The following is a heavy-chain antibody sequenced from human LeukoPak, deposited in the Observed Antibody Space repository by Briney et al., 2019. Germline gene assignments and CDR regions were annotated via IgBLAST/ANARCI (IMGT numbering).Heavy chain of an antibody. CDR1: GFTFSSYG. CDR3: ARDRSYDFWSGYSTPDY. D-gene: IGHD3-3*01. CDR2: IWYDGSNK. Sequence: SLRLSCAASGFTFSSYGMHWVRQAPGKGLEWVAVIWYDGSNKYYADSVKGRFTISRDNSKNTLDLQMNSLRAEDTAVYYCARDRSYDFWSGYSTPDYWGQGTLVTVSS. V-gene: IGHV3-33*01. J-gene: IGHJ4*02.